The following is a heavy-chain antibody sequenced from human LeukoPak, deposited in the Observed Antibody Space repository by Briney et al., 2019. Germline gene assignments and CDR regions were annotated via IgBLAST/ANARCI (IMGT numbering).Heavy chain of an antibody. D-gene: IGHD6-13*01. CDR3: AGYQLSGSSSPYSYWDYGMDV. CDR1: GFTFSSYS. CDR2: ISSSSRYI. Sequence: PGGSLRLSCAVSGFTFSSYSMNWVRQAPGKGLEWVSSISSSSRYIFYADSVKGRFTISRDNAKNSLYLQINSLRAEDTTVYCCAGYQLSGSSSPYSYWDYGMDVGSQGTTVTVTS. V-gene: IGHV3-21*01. J-gene: IGHJ6*02.